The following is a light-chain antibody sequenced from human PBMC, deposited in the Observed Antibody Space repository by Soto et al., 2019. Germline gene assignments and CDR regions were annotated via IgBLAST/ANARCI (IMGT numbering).Light chain of an antibody. CDR1: QSVSTN. CDR3: QQYNNWPRT. CDR2: GAS. V-gene: IGKV3-15*01. J-gene: IGKJ1*01. Sequence: ETLMTQSPATLSVSPGERATLSCRASQSVSTNLAWYQQKLGQAPRLLIYGASSRATGIPARFSGGGSGTEFTLTISSLQSEDFAVYYCQQYNNWPRTFGQGTRWIS.